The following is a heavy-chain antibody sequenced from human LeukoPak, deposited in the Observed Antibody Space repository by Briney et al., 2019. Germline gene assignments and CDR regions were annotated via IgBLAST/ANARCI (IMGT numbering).Heavy chain of an antibody. J-gene: IGHJ6*02. CDR2: IHHVGGT. V-gene: IGHV3-66*01. CDR3: AREQGYADYYYGMDV. Sequence: GGSLRLSCAASEFTVSSTSISWVRQAPGKGLEWVSLIHHVGGTFYADSVKGRFTISRDNSENTVFLQMNGLRVEDTAVYYCAREQGYADYYYGMDVWGQGTTVTVSS. CDR1: EFTVSSTS. D-gene: IGHD2-2*01.